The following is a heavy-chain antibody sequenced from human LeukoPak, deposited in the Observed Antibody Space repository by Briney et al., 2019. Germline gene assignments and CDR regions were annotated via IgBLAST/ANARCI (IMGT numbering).Heavy chain of an antibody. J-gene: IGHJ4*02. CDR1: GYTFTDYY. D-gene: IGHD1-14*01. CDR2: INPNSGGT. V-gene: IGHV1-2*02. CDR3: ARVLARYGNLDY. Sequence: ASVKVSCKASGYTFTDYYIHWVPQAPGQGLEWMGWINPNSGGTNYTQKCQGRVTMTRDTSISTAYLELNRLTYDDTAVYYCARVLARYGNLDYWGQGILVTVSS.